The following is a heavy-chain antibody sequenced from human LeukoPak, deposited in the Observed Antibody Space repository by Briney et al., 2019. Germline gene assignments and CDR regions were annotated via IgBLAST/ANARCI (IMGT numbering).Heavy chain of an antibody. CDR2: IYYSGST. CDR1: GGSISTYY. CDR3: AREERYCSGISCYGASGWIDP. Sequence: PSETLTLTCTVSGGSISTYYWSWIRQPPGKGLEWIGYIYYSGSTKYNPSLKSRVTISVDMSKNQFSLKLSSVTAADTAVYYCAREERYCSGISCYGASGWIDPWGQGTLVSVSS. J-gene: IGHJ5*02. V-gene: IGHV4-59*01. D-gene: IGHD2-2*01.